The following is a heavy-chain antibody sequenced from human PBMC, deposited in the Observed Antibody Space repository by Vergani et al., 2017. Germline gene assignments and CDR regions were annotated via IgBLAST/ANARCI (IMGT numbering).Heavy chain of an antibody. J-gene: IGHJ4*02. V-gene: IGHV4-4*02. Sequence: QVQLQESGPGLVKPSGTLSLTCAVSGGSISSSNWWSWVRQPPGKGLEWIGENHHSGSTNYNPSLKSRVTISVEKSKNQFSRKPSSVTAADTAVYYCAGVERMDTAMVIGYWGQGTLVTVSS. D-gene: IGHD5-18*01. CDR2: NHHSGST. CDR3: AGVERMDTAMVIGY. CDR1: GGSISSSNW.